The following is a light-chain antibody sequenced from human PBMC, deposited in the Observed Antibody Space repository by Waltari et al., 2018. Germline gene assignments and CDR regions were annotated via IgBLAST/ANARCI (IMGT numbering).Light chain of an antibody. J-gene: IGKJ1*01. Sequence: CRASQSVGRYVAWYQQKPGQAPRLLIYGASTRATGIPDRFSGSGSGTDFSLIISRLEPEDFAVYFCQKYEALPATFGQGTKVEIK. CDR3: QKYEALPAT. CDR1: QSVGRY. V-gene: IGKV3-20*01. CDR2: GAS.